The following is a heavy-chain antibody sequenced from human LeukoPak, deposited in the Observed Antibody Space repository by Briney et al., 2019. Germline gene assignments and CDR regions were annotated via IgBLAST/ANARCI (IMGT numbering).Heavy chain of an antibody. D-gene: IGHD3-3*01. CDR3: AKVAGRRRFWSGYSDY. Sequence: GGSLRLSCAASGFTFSSYAMSWVRQAPGKGLEWVSAISGSGGSTYYADSVKGRFTISRDNSKNTLYLQMNSLRAEDTAVYYCAKVAGRRRFWSGYSDYWGQGTLVTVSS. V-gene: IGHV3-23*01. CDR2: ISGSGGST. CDR1: GFTFSSYA. J-gene: IGHJ4*02.